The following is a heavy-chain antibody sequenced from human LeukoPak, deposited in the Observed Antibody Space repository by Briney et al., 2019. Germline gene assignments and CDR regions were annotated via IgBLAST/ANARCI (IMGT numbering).Heavy chain of an antibody. CDR2: IRGSGGST. D-gene: IGHD6-13*01. V-gene: IGHV3-23*01. Sequence: PGGSLRLSCAASGFTFSSYAMTWVRQAPGRVLEWVSSIRGSGGSTYYADSVKGRFTISRDNSKNTLYLQMNSLRAEDTAVYYCAKDTAADGASYFDYWGQGTLVTVSS. J-gene: IGHJ4*02. CDR1: GFTFSSYA. CDR3: AKDTAADGASYFDY.